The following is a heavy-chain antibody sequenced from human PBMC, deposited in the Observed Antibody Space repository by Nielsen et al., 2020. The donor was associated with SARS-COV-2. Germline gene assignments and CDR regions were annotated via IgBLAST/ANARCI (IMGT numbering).Heavy chain of an antibody. CDR3: ARDVRPRVTSWFEFAMDV. CDR1: GFTFLDYA. V-gene: IGHV3-9*01. J-gene: IGHJ6*02. D-gene: IGHD4-17*01. Sequence: GGSLRLSCAASGFTFLDYAMYWARQPPGKGLEWVASLTGVSGRVAYADSVKGRFTISRDNAKNSLFLQMNSLRVDDTAFYFCARDVRPRVTSWFEFAMDVWGLGIAVTV. CDR2: LTGVSGRV.